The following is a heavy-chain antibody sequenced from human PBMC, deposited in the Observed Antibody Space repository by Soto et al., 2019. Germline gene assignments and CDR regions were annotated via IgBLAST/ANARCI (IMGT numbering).Heavy chain of an antibody. D-gene: IGHD3-3*01. CDR2: INPNSGGT. CDR3: ASPTYYDFWSGHNPNYGMDV. Sequence: ASVKVSCKATGYSFTGYYMHWVRQAPGQGLEWMGRINPNSGGTNYAQNFQGRVSMTRDTSISTAYMELSRLRSEDTAVYYCASPTYYDFWSGHNPNYGMDVWGQGTTVTVSS. J-gene: IGHJ6*02. V-gene: IGHV1-2*02. CDR1: GYSFTGYY.